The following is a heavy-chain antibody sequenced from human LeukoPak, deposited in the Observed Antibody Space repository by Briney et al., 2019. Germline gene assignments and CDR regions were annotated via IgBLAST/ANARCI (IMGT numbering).Heavy chain of an antibody. J-gene: IGHJ3*02. D-gene: IGHD3-10*01. CDR2: IHSDGKT. Sequence: QPGGSLRLSCAASGFTVSSHYISWVRQAPGKGLEWVSIIHSDGKTYYSDSVKGRFTISRDNSKNTLYLQMNSLRTEDTAVYYCARGGALDIWGQGTMVTVSS. V-gene: IGHV3-53*01. CDR1: GFTVSSHY. CDR3: ARGGALDI.